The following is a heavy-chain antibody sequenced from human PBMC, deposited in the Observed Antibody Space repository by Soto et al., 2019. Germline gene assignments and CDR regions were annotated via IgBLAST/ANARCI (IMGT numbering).Heavy chain of an antibody. J-gene: IGHJ5*01. V-gene: IGHV3-21*01. D-gene: IGHD2-15*01. Sequence: GGSLRISSAASGLGFSSYSMYWVRLAPEKEPDWVSSISSRSGWMYYADSVKGRFTISRDTAKNTLYLQMSSLRAEDTAAYYCVKEYMDPGGLLAFWGQGTLDTVSS. CDR2: ISSRSGWM. CDR1: GLGFSSYS. CDR3: VKEYMDPGGLLAF.